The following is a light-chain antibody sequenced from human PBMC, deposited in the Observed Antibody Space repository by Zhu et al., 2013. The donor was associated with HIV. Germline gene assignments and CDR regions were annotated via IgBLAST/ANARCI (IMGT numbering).Light chain of an antibody. CDR1: SSDGNTYDY. J-gene: IGLJ2*01. V-gene: IGLV2-14*01. CDR2: AVS. CDR3: CSYVTGEVSVV. Sequence: QSALTQPASVSGSPGQSITISCTVTSSDGNTYDYVSWYQHHPGKAPKLLIYAVSDRPSGVSNRFSGSKSGNTASLTISGLRTEDEADYYCCSYVTGEVSVVFGGGTKLTVL.